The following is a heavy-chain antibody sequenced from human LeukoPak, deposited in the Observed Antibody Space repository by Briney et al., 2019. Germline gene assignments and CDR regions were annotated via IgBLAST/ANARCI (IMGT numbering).Heavy chain of an antibody. J-gene: IGHJ4*02. D-gene: IGHD5-18*01. CDR3: ARIVPYNYGYVDY. CDR1: GGSISSYY. V-gene: IGHV4-59*01. CDR2: IYYSGST. Sequence: PSETLSLTRTVSGGSISSYYWSWIRQPPGKGLEWIGYIYYSGSTNYNPSLRSRVTISVDTSKNQLSLKLSSVTAADTAVYYCARIVPYNYGYVDYWGQGTLVTVSS.